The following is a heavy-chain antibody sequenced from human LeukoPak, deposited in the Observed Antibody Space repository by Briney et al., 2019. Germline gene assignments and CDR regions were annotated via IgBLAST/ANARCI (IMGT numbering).Heavy chain of an antibody. D-gene: IGHD2-21*02. CDR1: GGTFSSYA. Sequence: SVKVSCKASGGTFSSYAISWVRQAPGQGLEWMGGIIPIFGTANYALKFQGRVTITADGSTSTAYMELSSLRSEDTAVYYCARVVYMVTHPRGFDPWGQGTLVTVSS. J-gene: IGHJ5*02. CDR2: IIPIFGTA. V-gene: IGHV1-69*13. CDR3: ARVVYMVTHPRGFDP.